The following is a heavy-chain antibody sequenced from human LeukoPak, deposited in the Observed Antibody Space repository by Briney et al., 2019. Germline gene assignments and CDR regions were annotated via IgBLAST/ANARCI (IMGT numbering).Heavy chain of an antibody. Sequence: GGSLRLSCAASGFTFSSYSMNWVRQAPGKGLEWVSSISSSSSYIYYADSVKGRFTISRDNSKNTLYLQMNSLRAEDTAVYYCAKVEGVAGPGDYWGQGTLVTVSS. V-gene: IGHV3-21*04. CDR3: AKVEGVAGPGDY. D-gene: IGHD6-19*01. CDR1: GFTFSSYS. J-gene: IGHJ4*02. CDR2: ISSSSSYI.